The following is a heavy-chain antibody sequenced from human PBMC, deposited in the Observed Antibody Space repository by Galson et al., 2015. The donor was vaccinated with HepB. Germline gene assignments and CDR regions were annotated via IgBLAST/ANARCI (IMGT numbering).Heavy chain of an antibody. CDR1: GGSISSYY. D-gene: IGHD4-17*01. J-gene: IGHJ3*02. Sequence: SETLSLTCTVSGGSISSYYWSWIRQPPGKGLEWIGYIYYSGSTNYNPSLKSRVTISVDTSKSQFSLKLSSVTAADTAVYYCARDGGRGDYGAFDIWGQGTMVTVSS. CDR2: IYYSGST. CDR3: ARDGGRGDYGAFDI. V-gene: IGHV4-59*01.